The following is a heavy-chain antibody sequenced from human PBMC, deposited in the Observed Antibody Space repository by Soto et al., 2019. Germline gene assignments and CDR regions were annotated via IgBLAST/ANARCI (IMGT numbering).Heavy chain of an antibody. J-gene: IGHJ6*03. D-gene: IGHD3-3*01. CDR3: AGTFYEIYYMDV. CDR1: GGSFSGYY. Sequence: SETLSLTCAVYGGSFSGYYWSWIRQPPGKGLEWIGEINHSGSTNYNPSLKSRVTISVDTSKNQFSLRLSSVTAADTAVYYCAGTFYEIYYMDVWGKGTTVTVSS. CDR2: INHSGST. V-gene: IGHV4-34*01.